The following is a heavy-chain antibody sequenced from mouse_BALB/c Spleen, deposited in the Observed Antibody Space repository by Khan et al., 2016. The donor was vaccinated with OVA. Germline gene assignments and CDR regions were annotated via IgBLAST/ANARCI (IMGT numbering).Heavy chain of an antibody. V-gene: IGHV5-17*02. CDR3: ATSYFYGYYFDY. CDR2: ISGDSNTP. J-gene: IGHJ2*01. Sequence: EVELVESGGGLVQLGGSRKPPCAAPGFTSNSYGMHWVRQAPEKGLEWVAYISGDSNTPYYTATVKGRFTISRDNPKNTLFLQMSIIISEETAMYCCATSYFYGYYFDYWGPGTTLTVS. CDR1: GFTSNSYG. D-gene: IGHD1-1*01.